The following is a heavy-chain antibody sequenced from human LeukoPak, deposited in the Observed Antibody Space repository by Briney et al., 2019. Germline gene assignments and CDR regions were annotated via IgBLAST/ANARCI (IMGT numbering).Heavy chain of an antibody. CDR2: ISSSGFTL. Sequence: PGGSLRLSCAAAGFTFSSYDMHWVRQAPGKGLEWVSYISSSGFTLNYADSVKGRFTISRDNAKNSLYLQMNSLRAEDTAVYYCARGVPKTSYYYYMDVWGKGTTVTVSS. J-gene: IGHJ6*03. V-gene: IGHV3-48*01. CDR1: GFTFSSYD. CDR3: ARGVPKTSYYYYMDV. D-gene: IGHD4-11*01.